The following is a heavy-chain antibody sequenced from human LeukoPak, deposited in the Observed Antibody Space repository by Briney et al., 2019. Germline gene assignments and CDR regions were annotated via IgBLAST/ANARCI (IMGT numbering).Heavy chain of an antibody. CDR3: ARRDSSGSYNYMDV. D-gene: IGHD3-22*01. Sequence: GESLKISCKGSGYSFNTYWIGWVRQMPRKGLEWMGIIYPGDSDTRYNPSFQGQVTISADKSISTAYLQWNSLKASDTGMYFCARRDSSGSYNYMDVWGKGTTVTVSS. CDR1: GYSFNTYW. V-gene: IGHV5-51*01. CDR2: IYPGDSDT. J-gene: IGHJ6*03.